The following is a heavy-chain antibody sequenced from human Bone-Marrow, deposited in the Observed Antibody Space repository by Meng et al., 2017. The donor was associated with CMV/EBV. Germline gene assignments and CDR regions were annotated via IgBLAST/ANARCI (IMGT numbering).Heavy chain of an antibody. D-gene: IGHD4-11*01. CDR1: GYTFTGYY. V-gene: IGHV1-2*02. CDR2: INPNSGGT. J-gene: IGHJ5*02. Sequence: ASVKVSCKASGYTFTGYYMHWVRQAPGQGLEWMGWINPNSGGTNYAQKFQGRVTMTRDTSISTAYMELSSLRSDDTAVYYCARVHDYSNLNWFDPWGQGTLVTVSS. CDR3: ARVHDYSNLNWFDP.